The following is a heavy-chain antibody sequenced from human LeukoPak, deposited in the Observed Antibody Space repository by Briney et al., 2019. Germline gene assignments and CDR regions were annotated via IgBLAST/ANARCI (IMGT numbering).Heavy chain of an antibody. Sequence: ASVKVSCKASGYTFTSYDINWVRQATGQGLEWMGWMNPNSGNTGYAQKFQGRVTMTRNTSISTAYMELSSLRSGDTAVYYCARVYCSGGSCYFDYWGQGTLVTVSS. CDR1: GYTFTSYD. J-gene: IGHJ4*02. CDR3: ARVYCSGGSCYFDY. V-gene: IGHV1-8*01. D-gene: IGHD2-15*01. CDR2: MNPNSGNT.